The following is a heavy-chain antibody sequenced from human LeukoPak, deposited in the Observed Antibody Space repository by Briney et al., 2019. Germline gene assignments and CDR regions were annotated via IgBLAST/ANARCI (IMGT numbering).Heavy chain of an antibody. J-gene: IGHJ4*02. CDR3: ARGYSSSWFFD. CDR1: GYTFTSYG. Sequence: GASVKVSCKASGYTFTSYGISWVRQAPGQGLEWMGWINPNSGGTNYAQKFQGWVTMTRDTSISTAYMELSRLRSDDTAVYYCARGYSSSWFFDWGQGTLVTVSS. CDR2: INPNSGGT. D-gene: IGHD6-13*01. V-gene: IGHV1-2*04.